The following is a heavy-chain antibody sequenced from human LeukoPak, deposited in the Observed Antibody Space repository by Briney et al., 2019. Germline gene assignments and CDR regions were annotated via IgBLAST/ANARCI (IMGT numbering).Heavy chain of an antibody. CDR3: AKPLKRGYSGYHDY. CDR1: GFTFSSYA. V-gene: IGHV3-23*01. D-gene: IGHD5-12*01. Sequence: GGSLRLSCAASGFTFSSYAMSWVRQAPGKGLEWVSAISGSGGSTYYADSVKGRFTISRDNSKNTLYLQMNSLRAEDTAVYYCAKPLKRGYSGYHDYWGQGTLVTVSS. CDR2: ISGSGGST. J-gene: IGHJ4*02.